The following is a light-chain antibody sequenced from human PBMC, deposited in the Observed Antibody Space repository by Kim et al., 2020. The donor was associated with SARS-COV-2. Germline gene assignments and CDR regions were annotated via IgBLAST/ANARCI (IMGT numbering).Light chain of an antibody. CDR2: AAS. J-gene: IGKJ3*01. CDR1: HDIGSY. V-gene: IGKV1-9*01. CDR3: QQFNTFPVT. Sequence: DIQLTQSPSFLPASVGDSVTITCRASHDIGSYLAWYQQRPGKPPKNLIFAASSLQSEVPSRFSGSGSGTEFTLTISSLQPEDFATYYCQQFNTFPVTFGPGTKVDIK.